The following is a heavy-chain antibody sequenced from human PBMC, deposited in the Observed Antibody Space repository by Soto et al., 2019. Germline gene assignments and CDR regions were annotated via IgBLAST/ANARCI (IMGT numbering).Heavy chain of an antibody. CDR1: GLTFSNFR. V-gene: IGHV3-74*01. CDR3: ERDTAGRSY. J-gene: IGHJ4*02. CDR2: ISNDGRST. Sequence: EVQLVESGGGLVQPGGSLRLSCAASGLTFSNFRMHWVRQAPGKGLVWVALISNDGRSTNHADSVKGRFTISRDNAKSTLYLQLKSLRAEDTAVYYCERDTAGRSYWGQGTLVTVSS. D-gene: IGHD2-21*02.